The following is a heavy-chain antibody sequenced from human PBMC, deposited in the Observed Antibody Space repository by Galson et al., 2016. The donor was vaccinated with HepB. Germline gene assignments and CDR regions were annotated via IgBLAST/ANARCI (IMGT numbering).Heavy chain of an antibody. CDR3: GRDPGITVIDD. D-gene: IGHD3-22*01. Sequence: SLRLSCAASGFTFSHYGLHWVRQAPGRGLEWVAAIWSDGSQKHYADPVEGRFTIFRDDSKNTMYLKMNGLRGDDTALYYCGRDPGITVIDDWGQGTLVTVSS. CDR1: GFTFSHYG. CDR2: IWSDGSQK. J-gene: IGHJ4*02. V-gene: IGHV3-33*01.